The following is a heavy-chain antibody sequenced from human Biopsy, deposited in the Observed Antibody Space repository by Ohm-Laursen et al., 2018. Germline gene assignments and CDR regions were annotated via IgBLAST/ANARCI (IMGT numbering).Heavy chain of an antibody. J-gene: IGHJ4*02. V-gene: IGHV4-59*08. D-gene: IGHD3/OR15-3a*01. Sequence: SETLSLTCTVSGDSITTYYWNWIRQAPGKGLEWIGNIYYRGNTNYSPSLKSRVTISLDTSKNQFSLKLNSVTATDTAVYYCASRGLVMASDYYFDDWGQGTLVTVSS. CDR1: GDSITTYY. CDR3: ASRGLVMASDYYFDD. CDR2: IYYRGNT.